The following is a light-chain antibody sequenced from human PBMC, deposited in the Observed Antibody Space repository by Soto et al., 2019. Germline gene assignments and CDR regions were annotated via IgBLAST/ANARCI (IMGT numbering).Light chain of an antibody. Sequence: DIQLTQSASSLSASVGARVTITCQASQVITNYLNWYQQKPGKAPKLLIYDISTLEIGVPSRFGGSGSGTHFTFTITGLQPEDIATYYCQQYENLPYTFGHGTKLEI. J-gene: IGKJ2*01. CDR1: QVITNY. CDR2: DIS. V-gene: IGKV1-33*01. CDR3: QQYENLPYT.